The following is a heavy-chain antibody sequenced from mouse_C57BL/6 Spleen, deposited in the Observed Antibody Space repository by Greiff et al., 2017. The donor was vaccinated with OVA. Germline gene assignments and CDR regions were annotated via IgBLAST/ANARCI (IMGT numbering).Heavy chain of an antibody. Sequence: QVQLKESGAELVRPGTSVKVSCKASGYAFTNYLIEWVKQRPGQGLEWIGVINPGSGGTNYNEKFKGKATLTADKSSITAYMQLSSLTSEDSAVYFCARNYGSSYGYFDYWGQGTTLTVSS. CDR2: INPGSGGT. D-gene: IGHD1-1*01. CDR1: GYAFTNYL. CDR3: ARNYGSSYGYFDY. V-gene: IGHV1-54*01. J-gene: IGHJ2*01.